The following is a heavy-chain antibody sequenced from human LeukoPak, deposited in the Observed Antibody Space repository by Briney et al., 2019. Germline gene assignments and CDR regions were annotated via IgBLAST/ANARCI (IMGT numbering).Heavy chain of an antibody. D-gene: IGHD5-24*01. V-gene: IGHV4-39*07. CDR1: GGSISSSSYY. CDR3: ARDNERFRGPYFDY. J-gene: IGHJ4*02. CDR2: IYYSGST. Sequence: SETLSLTCTVSGGSISSSSYYWGWIRQPPGKGLEWIGSIYYSGSTYYNPSLKSRVTISVDTSKNQFSLKLSSVTAADTAVYYCARDNERFRGPYFDYWGQGTLVTVSS.